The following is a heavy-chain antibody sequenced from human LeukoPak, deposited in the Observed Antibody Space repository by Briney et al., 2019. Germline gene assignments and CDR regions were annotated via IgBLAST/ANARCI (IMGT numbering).Heavy chain of an antibody. CDR3: ARSSSDRLRYFDWYNFAEYFQH. D-gene: IGHD3-9*01. Sequence: ASVKVSCKASGGTFSSYAISWVRQAPGQGLEWMGGIIPIFGTANYAQKFQGRVTITADESTSTAYMELSSLRSEDTAVYYCARSSSDRLRYFDWYNFAEYFQHWGQGTPVTVSS. V-gene: IGHV1-69*01. CDR2: IIPIFGTA. CDR1: GGTFSSYA. J-gene: IGHJ1*01.